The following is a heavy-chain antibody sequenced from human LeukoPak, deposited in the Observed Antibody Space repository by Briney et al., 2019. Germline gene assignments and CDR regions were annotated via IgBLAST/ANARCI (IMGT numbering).Heavy chain of an antibody. Sequence: PGISLGLCCEAPGNTFDNCAKHWVRRGRGNRLEWVSGISWNSGTIVYADSVKGRFTISRDNAKNLLYLQMNSLRVDDTALYYCVRDAREFRTDGPWLDFWGQGTLVTVSS. CDR1: GNTFDNCA. J-gene: IGHJ4*02. D-gene: IGHD3-10*01. V-gene: IGHV3-9*01. CDR3: VRDAREFRTDGPWLDF. CDR2: ISWNSGTI.